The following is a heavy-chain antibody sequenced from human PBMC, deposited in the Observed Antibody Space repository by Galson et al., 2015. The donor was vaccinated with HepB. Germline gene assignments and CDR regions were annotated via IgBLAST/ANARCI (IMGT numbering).Heavy chain of an antibody. Sequence: SLRLSCAASGFTYSSYWMSWVRQAPGKGLEWVANIKQDGSEKYYVDSVKGRFTISRDNTKNSLYLQMNSLRAEDAAVYYCARDSQGAVAGIYWFFELGGRGTLVTISS. CDR1: GFTYSSYW. D-gene: IGHD6-19*01. CDR3: ARDSQGAVAGIYWFFEL. V-gene: IGHV3-7*03. CDR2: IKQDGSEK. J-gene: IGHJ2*01.